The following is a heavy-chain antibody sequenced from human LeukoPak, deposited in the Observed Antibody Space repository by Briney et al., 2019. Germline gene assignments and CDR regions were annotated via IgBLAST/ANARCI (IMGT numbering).Heavy chain of an antibody. D-gene: IGHD4-17*01. CDR1: GGSISSGSYY. Sequence: SQTLSLTCTVSGGSISSGSYYWSWIRQPAGKGLEWIGRIYTSESTNYNPSLKSRVTISVDTSKNQFSLKLSSVTAADTAVYYCARGGYGDSGDYWGQGTLVTVSS. CDR2: IYTSEST. V-gene: IGHV4-61*02. CDR3: ARGGYGDSGDY. J-gene: IGHJ4*02.